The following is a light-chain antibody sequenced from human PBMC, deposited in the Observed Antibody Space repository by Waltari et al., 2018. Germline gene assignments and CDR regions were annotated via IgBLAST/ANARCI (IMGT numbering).Light chain of an antibody. J-gene: IGLJ2*01. CDR2: STN. Sequence: QTVVTQEPSFSVSPGGTVTLTCGLSSGSVSTNYYPSWYQQTPGQAPRTLLYSTNTRSSGVPDRFSGSILGNKAALTITGAQADDESDYYCVLYMGSGISVFGGGTKLTVL. CDR1: SGSVSTNYY. V-gene: IGLV8-61*01. CDR3: VLYMGSGISV.